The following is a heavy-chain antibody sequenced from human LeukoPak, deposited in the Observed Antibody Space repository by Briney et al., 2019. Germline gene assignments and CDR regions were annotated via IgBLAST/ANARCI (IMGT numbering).Heavy chain of an antibody. V-gene: IGHV3-30*18. J-gene: IGHJ4*02. CDR2: ISYDGSNK. Sequence: PGGSLRLSCAASGFTFSSYGMHWVRQAPGKGLEWVAVISYDGSNKYYADSVKGRFTISRDNSKNTLYLQMNSLRAEDTAVYYCAKESSSYYDSSGHLPFDYWGQGTLVTVSS. CDR1: GFTFSSYG. D-gene: IGHD3-22*01. CDR3: AKESSSYYDSSGHLPFDY.